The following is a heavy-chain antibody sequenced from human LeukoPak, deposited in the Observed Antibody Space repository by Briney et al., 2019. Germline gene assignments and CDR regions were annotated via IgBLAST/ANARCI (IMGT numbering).Heavy chain of an antibody. Sequence: PGRSLRLSCAASGFTFSSYGMHWVRQAPGKGLEWVAVIWYDGSNKYYADSVKGRFTISRDNSKNTLYLQMNSLRAQDTAVYYCASLEVVVGGVDWFDPWGQGPMVTVS. CDR2: IWYDGSNK. J-gene: IGHJ5*02. CDR3: ASLEVVVGGVDWFDP. CDR1: GFTFSSYG. D-gene: IGHD2-15*01. V-gene: IGHV3-33*01.